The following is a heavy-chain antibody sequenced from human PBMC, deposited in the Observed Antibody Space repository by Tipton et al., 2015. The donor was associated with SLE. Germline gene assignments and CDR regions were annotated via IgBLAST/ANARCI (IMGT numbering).Heavy chain of an antibody. CDR3: AREHISSLRDAFEV. Sequence: TLSLTCTVSGGSVGNYYWSWIRQSPGKGLEWIGYIHYTGSTKYNPSLKSRVTISVDTSKNQFNLKLRSVTVVDTAMYYCAREHISSLRDAFEVWGQGTMVTVS. V-gene: IGHV4-59*02. CDR2: IHYTGST. D-gene: IGHD2-15*01. J-gene: IGHJ3*01. CDR1: GGSVGNYY.